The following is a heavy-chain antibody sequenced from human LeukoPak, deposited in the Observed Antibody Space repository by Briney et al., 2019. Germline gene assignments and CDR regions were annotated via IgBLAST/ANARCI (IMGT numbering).Heavy chain of an antibody. CDR2: VSGSGGSTYST. CDR1: GFHFSSYA. J-gene: IGHJ3*01. D-gene: IGHD2-15*01. CDR3: VRSNIVVVAAAGDV. V-gene: IGHV3-23*01. Sequence: GGSLRLSCAASGFHFSSYAMNWVRQAPGKGPEWVSSVSGSGGSTYSTYYADSLKGRITVSRDDSKNTFYLQMISLRDEDTAVYYCVRSNIVVVAAAGDVWGQGTLVTVSS.